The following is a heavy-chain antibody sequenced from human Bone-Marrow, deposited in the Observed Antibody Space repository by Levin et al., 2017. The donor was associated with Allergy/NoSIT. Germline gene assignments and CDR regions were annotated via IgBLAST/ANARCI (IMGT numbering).Heavy chain of an antibody. V-gene: IGHV3-74*01. J-gene: IGHJ4*02. Sequence: SCAASGFTFSSYWMHWVRQAPGKGLVWVSRINSDGSSTSYADSVKGRFTISRDNAKNTLYLQMNSLRAEDTAVYYCAREGANYEPLFDYWGQGTLVTVSS. CDR3: AREGANYEPLFDY. CDR1: GFTFSSYW. CDR2: INSDGSST. D-gene: IGHD1-7*01.